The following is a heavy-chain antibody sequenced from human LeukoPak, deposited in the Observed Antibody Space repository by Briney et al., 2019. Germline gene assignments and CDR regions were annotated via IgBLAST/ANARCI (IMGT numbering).Heavy chain of an antibody. Sequence: PGASVKVSLKASGYTFTIYYIHWVRQAPGQGLEWMGMSKPSGGSTSYAQKFQGRVTMTRDTSTSTVYMELSSLRCVDTAVYYCARAGIFDYWGQGTLVTVSS. V-gene: IGHV1-46*01. CDR1: GYTFTIYY. D-gene: IGHD3-10*01. J-gene: IGHJ4*02. CDR3: ARAGIFDY. CDR2: SKPSGGST.